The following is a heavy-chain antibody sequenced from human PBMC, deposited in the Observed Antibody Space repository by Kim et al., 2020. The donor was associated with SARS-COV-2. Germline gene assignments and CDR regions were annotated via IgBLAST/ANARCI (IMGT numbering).Heavy chain of an antibody. Sequence: GGSLRLSCAASGFTFSNFAMNWVRQAPGKGLEWVSSLAGRGSNTYFTDSVQGRFTISRDNSKKTLYLQMNSLRVEDTALYYCAKWGRGYCSSTDCLNWLDPWGLGTLVTGSS. CDR1: GFTFSNFA. D-gene: IGHD2-2*01. V-gene: IGHV3-23*01. CDR2: LAGRGSNT. J-gene: IGHJ5*02. CDR3: AKWGRGYCSSTDCLNWLDP.